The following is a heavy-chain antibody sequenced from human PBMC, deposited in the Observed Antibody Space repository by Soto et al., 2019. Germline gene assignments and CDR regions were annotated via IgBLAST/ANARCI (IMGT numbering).Heavy chain of an antibody. Sequence: QVQLRESGPGLVKPSQTLSLTCTVSGGSISSGGYYWSWIRQHPVKGLEWIGYIYYSGNTYYNPSLKSRVTISVDTSKNQFSLKLSSVTAADTAVYYCARNYGSGSLVFDYWGQGTLVTVSS. D-gene: IGHD3-10*01. CDR3: ARNYGSGSLVFDY. V-gene: IGHV4-31*03. CDR2: IYYSGNT. CDR1: GGSISSGGYY. J-gene: IGHJ4*02.